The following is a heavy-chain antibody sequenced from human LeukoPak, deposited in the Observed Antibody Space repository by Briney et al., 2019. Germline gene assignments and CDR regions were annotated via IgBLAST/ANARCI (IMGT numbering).Heavy chain of an antibody. J-gene: IGHJ4*02. D-gene: IGHD2-2*01. V-gene: IGHV4-59*08. CDR1: GGSISSYY. Sequence: SETLSLTCTVSGGSISSYYWSWIRQPPRKGLEWIGYIYHSGRTNYSPSLKSRVTISVDTSKNQFSLKLSSVTAAGTAVYYCARHAAFAEYQSHLTHFDYWGQGTLVTVSS. CDR3: ARHAAFAEYQSHLTHFDY. CDR2: IYHSGRT.